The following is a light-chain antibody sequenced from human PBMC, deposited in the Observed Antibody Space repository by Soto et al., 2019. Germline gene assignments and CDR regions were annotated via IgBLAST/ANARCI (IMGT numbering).Light chain of an antibody. J-gene: IGLJ1*01. V-gene: IGLV2-14*01. CDR2: EVS. CDR1: SSDVGAYNY. Sequence: QSALTQPASVSGSPGQSITISCTGTSSDVGAYNYVSWYQQDPGKAPKLIIFEVSNRPSGISNRFSGSKSGNTASLTISGLQAEDEADYYCSSYTRSSTYVFGTGTKVTVL. CDR3: SSYTRSSTYV.